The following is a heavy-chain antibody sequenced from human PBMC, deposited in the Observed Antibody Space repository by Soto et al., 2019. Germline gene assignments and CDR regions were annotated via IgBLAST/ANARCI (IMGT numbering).Heavy chain of an antibody. CDR3: GRGGSADDFWSGSLDY. CDR2: IYSGGNT. Sequence: GGSLRLSCAASGFTVSSNYMSWVRQAPGKGLEWVSAIYSGGNTYYADSVKGRFTISRHNSKNTLYLQMNSLRADDTAVYYCGRGGSADDFWSGSLDYWGQGTLVTVSS. D-gene: IGHD3-3*01. V-gene: IGHV3-53*04. CDR1: GFTVSSNY. J-gene: IGHJ4*02.